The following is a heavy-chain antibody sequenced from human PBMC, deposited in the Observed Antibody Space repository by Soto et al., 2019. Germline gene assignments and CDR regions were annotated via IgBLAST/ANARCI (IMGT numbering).Heavy chain of an antibody. CDR2: IIPIFGTA. J-gene: IGHJ4*02. V-gene: IGHV1-69*01. CDR1: GGTFTSYA. CDR3: TRDGRYMSPICYFDY. Sequence: QVQLVQSGAEVKKPGSSVKVSCKASGGTFTSYAISWVRQAPGHGLEWMGGIIPIFGTANYAQKFQGRVTITADESTSTAYMELGSLRSEDTAVYYCTRDGRYMSPICYFDYWGQGTLVTVSS. D-gene: IGHD2-2*02.